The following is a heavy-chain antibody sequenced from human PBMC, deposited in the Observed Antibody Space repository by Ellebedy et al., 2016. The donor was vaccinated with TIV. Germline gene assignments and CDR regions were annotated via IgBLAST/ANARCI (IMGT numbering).Heavy chain of an antibody. Sequence: GGSLRLXXAASGFTFSNYAMTWVRQAPGKGLEWASSISGGATATYYVDSVKGRFTISRDNSKNTLSLQMNSLRVEDTAVYYCAKMVSRYYESSGYYPDYWGQGSLVIVSS. V-gene: IGHV3-23*01. J-gene: IGHJ4*02. CDR3: AKMVSRYYESSGYYPDY. CDR1: GFTFSNYA. CDR2: ISGGATAT. D-gene: IGHD3-22*01.